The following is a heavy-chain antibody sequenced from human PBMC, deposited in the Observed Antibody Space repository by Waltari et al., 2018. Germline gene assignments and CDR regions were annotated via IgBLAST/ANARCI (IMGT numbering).Heavy chain of an antibody. Sequence: QVQLVESGGGVVQPGGSLRLSCAASGFTFSSYGMHWVRQAPGTGLEWVAFIRYDGSNKYYAESVKGRFTISRDNSKNTLYLQMNSLRAEDTAVYYWAKVTAGSYYFDYWGQGTLVTVSS. CDR1: GFTFSSYG. D-gene: IGHD1-26*01. J-gene: IGHJ4*02. V-gene: IGHV3-30*02. CDR2: IRYDGSNK. CDR3: AKVTAGSYYFDY.